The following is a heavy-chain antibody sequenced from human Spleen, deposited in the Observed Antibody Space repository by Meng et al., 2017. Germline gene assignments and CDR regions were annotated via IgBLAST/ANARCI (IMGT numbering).Heavy chain of an antibody. Sequence: SVKVSCKASGYTFTSYGISWVRQAPGQGLEWVGWISPHSRVTFYAQKFQGRVIMTSDTSISTAYLEMKRLTSDDTAIYYCARAAYSDSEPLDSWGQGTLVTVSS. CDR1: GYTFTSYG. V-gene: IGHV1-18*01. CDR3: ARAAYSDSEPLDS. J-gene: IGHJ4*02. CDR2: ISPHSRVT. D-gene: IGHD4-11*01.